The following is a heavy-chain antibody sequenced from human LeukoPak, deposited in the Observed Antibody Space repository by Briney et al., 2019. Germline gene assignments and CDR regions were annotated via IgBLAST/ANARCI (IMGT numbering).Heavy chain of an antibody. D-gene: IGHD3-10*01. CDR3: ARHRSTYYYGLGSYYNPYFDY. CDR2: INHSGST. CDR1: GGSFSGYY. J-gene: IGHJ4*02. Sequence: PSETLSLTCAVYGGSFSGYYWSWIRQPPGKGLEWIGEINHSGSTNYNPSLKSRVTISVDTSKNQFSLKLSSVTAADTAVYYCARHRSTYYYGLGSYYNPYFDYWGQGTLVTVSS. V-gene: IGHV4-34*01.